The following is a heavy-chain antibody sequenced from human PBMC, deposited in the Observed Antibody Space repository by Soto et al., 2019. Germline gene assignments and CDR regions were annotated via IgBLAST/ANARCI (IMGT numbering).Heavy chain of an antibody. CDR3: ARDRVAAAGTDAFDI. CDR2: ISGSGGST. Sequence: GGSLRLSCAASGFTFSSYAMSWVRQAPGKGLEWVSAISGSGGSTYYADSVKGRFTISRDNSKNTLYLQMNSLRAEDTAVYYCARDRVAAAGTDAFDIWGQGTMVTVPS. D-gene: IGHD6-13*01. V-gene: IGHV3-23*01. CDR1: GFTFSSYA. J-gene: IGHJ3*02.